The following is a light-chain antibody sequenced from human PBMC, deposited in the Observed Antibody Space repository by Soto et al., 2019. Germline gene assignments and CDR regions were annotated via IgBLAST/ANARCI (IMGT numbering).Light chain of an antibody. CDR3: LQYSDWPPRYT. Sequence: EIVLTQSPATLSVSPGESATLSCRASQSVSRHLAWYQQKPGQAPRVLIYNASTRATGIPATFSGSGSGTEFIITISSLQSVDFAVYYCLQYSDWPPRYTFGQGNKLEI. CDR2: NAS. V-gene: IGKV3-15*01. J-gene: IGKJ2*01. CDR1: QSVSRH.